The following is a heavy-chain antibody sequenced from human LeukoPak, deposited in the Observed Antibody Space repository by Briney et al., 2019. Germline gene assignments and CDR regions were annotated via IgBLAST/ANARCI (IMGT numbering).Heavy chain of an antibody. CDR3: ARDGYSYGFGMDV. CDR1: GYTFTSYY. J-gene: IGHJ6*02. V-gene: IGHV1-46*01. Sequence: ASVKVSCKASGYTFTSYYMHWVRQAPGQGLEWMGIINPSGGSTSYAQKFQGRVTMTRDTSTSTVYMELSSLRSGDTAVYYCARDGYSYGFGMDVWGQGTTVTVSS. CDR2: INPSGGST. D-gene: IGHD5-18*01.